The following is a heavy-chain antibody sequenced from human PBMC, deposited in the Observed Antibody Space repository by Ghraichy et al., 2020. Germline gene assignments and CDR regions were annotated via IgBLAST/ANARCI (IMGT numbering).Heavy chain of an antibody. Sequence: SETLSLTCTVSGCSISSYYWSWILQPPGKGLEWIGYIYYSGSTNYNPSLKSRVTISVDTSKNQFSLKLRSVTAADTAVYYCARGSRNYVPYFGYWGQGTLVTVSS. J-gene: IGHJ4*02. CDR1: GCSISSYY. CDR3: ARGSRNYVPYFGY. D-gene: IGHD1-7*01. V-gene: IGHV4-59*01. CDR2: IYYSGST.